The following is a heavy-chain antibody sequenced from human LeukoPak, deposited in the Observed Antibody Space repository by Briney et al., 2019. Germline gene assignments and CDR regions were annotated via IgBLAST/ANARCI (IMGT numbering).Heavy chain of an antibody. D-gene: IGHD6-13*01. CDR1: GGSFSGYY. CDR3: ASRGTSSWPRFDY. J-gene: IGHJ4*02. CDR2: INHSGST. Sequence: SETLSLTCAVYGGSFSGYYWSWIRQPPGKGLGWIGEINHSGSTNYNPSLKSRVTISVDTSKNQFSLKLSSVTAADTAVYYCASRGTSSWPRFDYWGQGTLVTVSS. V-gene: IGHV4-34*01.